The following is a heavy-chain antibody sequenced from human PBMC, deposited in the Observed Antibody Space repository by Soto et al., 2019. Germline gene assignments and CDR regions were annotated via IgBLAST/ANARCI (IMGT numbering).Heavy chain of an antibody. CDR2: IYYSGST. CDR1: GGSISSYY. CDR3: ARQRTRFSTYNWFDP. Sequence: SETLSLTCTVSGGSISSYYWSWIRQPPGKGLEWIGYIYYSGSTNYNPSLKSRVTISLDTSKNQFSLKLSSVTAADTAVYYCARQRTRFSTYNWFDPWGQGTLVTVSS. J-gene: IGHJ5*02. D-gene: IGHD3-10*01. V-gene: IGHV4-59*08.